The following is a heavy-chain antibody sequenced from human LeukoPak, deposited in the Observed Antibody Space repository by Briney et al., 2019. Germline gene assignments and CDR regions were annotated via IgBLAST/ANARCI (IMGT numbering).Heavy chain of an antibody. J-gene: IGHJ4*02. CDR1: GFTISSYS. D-gene: IGHD3-10*01. V-gene: IGHV3-21*01. Sequence: GGSLRLSCAASGFTISSYSMNWVRQAPGKGLEWVSSISSSSSYIYYADSVKGRFTISRDNAKNSLYLQMNSLRAEDTAVYYCARNHFPLRFGELLLIDYWGQGTLVTVSS. CDR2: ISSSSSYI. CDR3: ARNHFPLRFGELLLIDY.